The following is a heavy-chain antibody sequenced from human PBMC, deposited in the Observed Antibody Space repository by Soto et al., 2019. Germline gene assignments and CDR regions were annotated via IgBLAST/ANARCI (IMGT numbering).Heavy chain of an antibody. CDR3: ARGSHFHYVGGSYLGGGRNDAFDI. CDR1: GGSISSGGYS. J-gene: IGHJ3*02. D-gene: IGHD3-16*02. Sequence: QLQLQESGSGLVKPSQTLSLTCAVSGGSISSGGYSWSWIRQPPGKGLEWIGYIYHSGSTYYNQSLKSRVTISVDRSKNQFFLKLSSVTAADTAVYYCARGSHFHYVGGSYLGGGRNDAFDIWGQGTMVTVSS. V-gene: IGHV4-30-2*01. CDR2: IYHSGST.